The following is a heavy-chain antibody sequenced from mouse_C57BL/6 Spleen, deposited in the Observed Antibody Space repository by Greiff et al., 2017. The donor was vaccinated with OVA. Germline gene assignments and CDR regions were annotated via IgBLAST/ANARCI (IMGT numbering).Heavy chain of an antibody. CDR1: GFNIKDYY. J-gene: IGHJ4*01. Sequence: EVKLQQSGAELVKPGASVKLSCTASGFNIKDYYMHWVKQRTEQGLEWIGRIDPEDGETKYAPKFQGKATITADTSSNTAYLQLSILTSEDTAVYYWARSGVVATEYYAMDYWGQGTSVTVSS. CDR2: IDPEDGET. D-gene: IGHD1-1*01. V-gene: IGHV14-2*01. CDR3: ARSGVVATEYYAMDY.